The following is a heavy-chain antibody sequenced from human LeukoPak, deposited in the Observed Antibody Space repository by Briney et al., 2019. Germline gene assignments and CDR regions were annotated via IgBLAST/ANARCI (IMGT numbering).Heavy chain of an antibody. Sequence: ASVKVSCKASGYTFTGYYMHWVRQAPGQGLEWMGWINPNSGGTNYAQKFQGRVTMTRDTSISTAYMELSRLRSDDTAVYYCARGKTQRELPSYYYAMYVWGQGTTVTVSS. CDR1: GYTFTGYY. V-gene: IGHV1-2*02. CDR2: INPNSGGT. J-gene: IGHJ6*02. CDR3: ARGKTQRELPSYYYAMYV. D-gene: IGHD3-10*01.